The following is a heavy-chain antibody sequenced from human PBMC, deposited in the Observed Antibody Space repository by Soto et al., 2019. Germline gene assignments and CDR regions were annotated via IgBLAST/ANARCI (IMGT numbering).Heavy chain of an antibody. CDR2: INSDGSST. J-gene: IGHJ6*02. Sequence: PGGSLRLSCAASGFTFSSYWMHWVRQAPGKGLVWVSRINSDGSSTSYADSVKGRFTISRDNAKNTLYLQMNSLRAEDTAVYYCARGSPDSSSRRLYYYYGMDVWGQGTTVTVSS. CDR3: ARGSPDSSSRRLYYYYGMDV. D-gene: IGHD6-13*01. V-gene: IGHV3-74*01. CDR1: GFTFSSYW.